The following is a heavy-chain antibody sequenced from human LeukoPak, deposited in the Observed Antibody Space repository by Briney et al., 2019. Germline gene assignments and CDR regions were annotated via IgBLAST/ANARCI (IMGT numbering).Heavy chain of an antibody. J-gene: IGHJ4*02. CDR2: ISGSGRTT. D-gene: IGHD3-22*01. CDR3: ARVALDSSGDNYGQGAFDY. V-gene: IGHV3-48*03. CDR1: GFTFSRYE. Sequence: PGGSLRLSCAASGFTFSRYEMNWVRQAPGKGLEWLSYISGSGRTTFYGDSVKGRFTISRDNAKNSLYLQINSLRAEDTAVYYCARVALDSSGDNYGQGAFDYWGQGTLVTVSP.